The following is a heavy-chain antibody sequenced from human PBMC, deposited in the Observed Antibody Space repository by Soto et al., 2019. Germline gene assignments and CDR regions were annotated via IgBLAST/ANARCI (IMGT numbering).Heavy chain of an antibody. D-gene: IGHD7-27*01. V-gene: IGHV4-31*03. CDR3: PRDWGPPVTHGYDY. CDR2: IYSSGDT. CDR1: GGSVTSGGYY. J-gene: IGHJ4*02. Sequence: QVQLQESGPGLVRPSQTLSLTCTVSGGSVTSGGYYWSWIRHCPGKGLEWIGYIYSSGDTNYNRSVNSRVAMSVDTSKNQFSLQLTSVTVADTAIYYCPRDWGPPVTHGYDYWGKGILVTVSS.